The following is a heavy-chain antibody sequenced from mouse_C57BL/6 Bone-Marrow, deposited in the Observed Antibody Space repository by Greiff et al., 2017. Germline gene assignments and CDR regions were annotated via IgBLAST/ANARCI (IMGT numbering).Heavy chain of an antibody. CDR1: GYTFTSYW. J-gene: IGHJ2*01. CDR3: AIGVGWYFDY. V-gene: IGHV1-61*01. Sequence: QVQLQQPGAELVRPGSSVKLSCKASGYTFTSYWMDWVKQRPGQGLEWIGNIYPSDSETHYNQKFKDKATLTVDKSSSTAYMQLSSLTSEDSAVYYCAIGVGWYFDYWGQGTTLTVSS. D-gene: IGHD1-1*02. CDR2: IYPSDSET.